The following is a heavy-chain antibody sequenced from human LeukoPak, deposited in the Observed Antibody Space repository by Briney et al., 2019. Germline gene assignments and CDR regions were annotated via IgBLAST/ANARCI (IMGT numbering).Heavy chain of an antibody. Sequence: SETLSLTCTVSGGSISTYFWSWIRQPPGKGLEWIGYIYHDGSTNYNPSLNRQVAISVDTSQNEFSLKLTSVTAADTAVYYCARGETYSSGWPYFDYWGQGTLVTVSS. V-gene: IGHV4-59*12. CDR2: IYHDGST. J-gene: IGHJ4*02. CDR1: GGSISTYF. D-gene: IGHD6-19*01. CDR3: ARGETYSSGWPYFDY.